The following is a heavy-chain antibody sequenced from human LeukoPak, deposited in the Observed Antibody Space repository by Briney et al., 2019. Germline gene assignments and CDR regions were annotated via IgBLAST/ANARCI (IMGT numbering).Heavy chain of an antibody. CDR3: ARHPWGGYSGYEFDY. CDR1: GGSISSYY. V-gene: IGHV4-4*07. CDR2: IYTSGST. Sequence: SETLSLTCTVSGGSISSYYWSWIRQPAGKGLEWIGRIYTSGSTNYNPSLKSRVTMSVDTSENQFSLKLSSVTAADTAVYYCARHPWGGYSGYEFDYWGQGTLVTVSS. J-gene: IGHJ4*02. D-gene: IGHD5-12*01.